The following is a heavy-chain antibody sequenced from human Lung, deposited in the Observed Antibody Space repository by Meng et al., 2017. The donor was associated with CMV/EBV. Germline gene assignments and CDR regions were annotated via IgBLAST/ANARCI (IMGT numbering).Heavy chain of an antibody. CDR2: IYHSGST. CDR1: GGSISSSNYY. CDR3: ARRRGGSGRDC. Sequence: HRQLQWSRPGSGKTWATLSLTCTVPGGSISSSNYYWDWIRQPPGKGLEWIGAIYHSGSTSYNPSLQSRVTMFVDTSKNQFSLMLTSVTATDTAVYYCARRRGGSGRDCWGQGTLVTVSS. V-gene: IGHV4-39*01. J-gene: IGHJ4*02. D-gene: IGHD3-10*01.